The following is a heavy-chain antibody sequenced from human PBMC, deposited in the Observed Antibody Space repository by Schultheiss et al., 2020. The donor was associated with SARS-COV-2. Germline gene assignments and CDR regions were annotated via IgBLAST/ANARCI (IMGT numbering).Heavy chain of an antibody. V-gene: IGHV1-2*04. J-gene: IGHJ6*02. CDR3: AKGQARDGFSYVYYGMDV. CDR1: GYTFTGYY. Sequence: ASVKVSCKASGYTFTGYYMHWVRQAPGQGLEWMGWINPNSGGTKYAQNFQGWVTMTRDTSISTAYMELNRLKSDDTAVYYCAKGQARDGFSYVYYGMDVWGQGTSVTVSS. CDR2: INPNSGGT. D-gene: IGHD5-18*01.